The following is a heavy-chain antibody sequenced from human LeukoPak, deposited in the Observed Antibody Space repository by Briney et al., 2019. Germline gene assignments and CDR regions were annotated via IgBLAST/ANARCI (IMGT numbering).Heavy chain of an antibody. J-gene: IGHJ4*02. Sequence: GGSLRLSCAASGLTFSSYAMSWVRQAPGKGLEWVSAISGSGGSTYYADSVKGRFTISRDNSKNTLYLQMNSLRAEDTAVYYCAKGLLLWFGELSIFDYWGQGTLVTVSS. CDR3: AKGLLLWFGELSIFDY. V-gene: IGHV3-23*01. D-gene: IGHD3-10*01. CDR1: GLTFSSYA. CDR2: ISGSGGST.